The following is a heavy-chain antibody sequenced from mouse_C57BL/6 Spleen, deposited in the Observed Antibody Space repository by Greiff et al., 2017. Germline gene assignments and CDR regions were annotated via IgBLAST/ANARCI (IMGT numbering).Heavy chain of an antibody. J-gene: IGHJ3*01. CDR3: ARHYYGSSYETWFAY. D-gene: IGHD1-1*01. CDR1: GFTFSSYG. Sequence: EVQVVEPGGDLVKPGGSLKLSCAASGFTFSSYGMSWVRQTPDKRLEWVATISSGGSYTYYPDSVKGRFTISRDNAKNTLYLQMSSLKSEDTAMYYCARHYYGSSYETWFAYWGQGTLVTVSA. V-gene: IGHV5-6*01. CDR2: ISSGGSYT.